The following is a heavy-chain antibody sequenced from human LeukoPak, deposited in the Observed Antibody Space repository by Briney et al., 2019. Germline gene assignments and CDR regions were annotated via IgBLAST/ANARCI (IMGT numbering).Heavy chain of an antibody. CDR1: GYTFTSFG. V-gene: IGHV1-18*01. CDR3: ARVGQYCSGASCFDY. D-gene: IGHD2-15*01. CDR2: ISAYNGNT. Sequence: ASVKVSCKASGYTFTSFGISWLRQAPGQGLEWMGWISAYNGNTDYAQQLQDRVTMTTDTSTNTAYMELRSLKSDDTAVYYCARVGQYCSGASCFDYWGQGTLVTVSS. J-gene: IGHJ4*02.